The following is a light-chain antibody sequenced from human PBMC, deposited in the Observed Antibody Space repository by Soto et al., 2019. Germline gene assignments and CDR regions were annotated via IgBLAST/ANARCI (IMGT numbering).Light chain of an antibody. CDR3: QQYDSLPLS. Sequence: DIQMPQSPSSLSASVGDRVTITCQASQDISNYLNWYHQKPGKAPKLVISDASNLETGVPSRFSGSGSGTDFTLTISSLQPEDVATYYCQQYDSLPLSFGPGTKVDI. J-gene: IGKJ3*01. CDR1: QDISNY. CDR2: DAS. V-gene: IGKV1-33*01.